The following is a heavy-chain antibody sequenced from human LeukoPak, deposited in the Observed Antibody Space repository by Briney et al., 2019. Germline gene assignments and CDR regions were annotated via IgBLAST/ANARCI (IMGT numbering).Heavy chain of an antibody. Sequence: GSLRLSCAASGFTFSSYGMHWVRQAPGKGLEWVAFIRYDGSNKYYADSVKGRFTISRDNSKNTLYLQMNSLRAEDTAVYYCAKDRGPFIVVVPPATLFDYWGQGTLVTVSS. D-gene: IGHD2-2*01. CDR3: AKDRGPFIVVVPPATLFDY. V-gene: IGHV3-30*02. CDR2: IRYDGSNK. J-gene: IGHJ4*02. CDR1: GFTFSSYG.